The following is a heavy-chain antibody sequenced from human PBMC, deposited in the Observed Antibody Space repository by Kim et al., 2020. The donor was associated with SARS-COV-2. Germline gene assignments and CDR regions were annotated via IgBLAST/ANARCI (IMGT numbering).Heavy chain of an antibody. Sequence: NPALKSRIVRSVDTSKNQSSLKLSSLTAADTAVYYCARRAGVGGYYPFDYWGQGALVTVSS. D-gene: IGHD3-10*01. CDR3: ARRAGVGGYYPFDY. J-gene: IGHJ4*02. V-gene: IGHV4-31*02.